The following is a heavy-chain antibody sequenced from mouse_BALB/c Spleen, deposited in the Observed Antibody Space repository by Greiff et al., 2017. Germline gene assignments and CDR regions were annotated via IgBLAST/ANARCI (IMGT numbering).Heavy chain of an antibody. D-gene: IGHD2-2*01. CDR2: IDPANGNT. V-gene: IGHV14-3*02. CDR1: GFNIKDTY. J-gene: IGHJ1*01. Sequence: VQLQQSGAELVKPGASVKLSCTASGFNIKDTYMHWVKQRPEQGLEWIGRIDPANGNTKYDPKFQGKATITADTSSNTAYLQLSSLTSEDTAVYYCARYGGYDRYFDVWGAGTTVTVSS. CDR3: ARYGGYDRYFDV.